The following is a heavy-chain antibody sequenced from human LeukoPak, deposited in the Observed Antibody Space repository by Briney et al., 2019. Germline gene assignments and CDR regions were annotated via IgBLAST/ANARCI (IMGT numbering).Heavy chain of an antibody. CDR3: ARGDIDASGYRLNWFDP. D-gene: IGHD3-22*01. J-gene: IGHJ5*02. V-gene: IGHV1-18*01. Sequence: ASVKVSCKASGFPFISYGVIWVRQAPGQGLEWIGWISANNGDTNYVQKFQGRVTMTTDTSTNTAYMELRNLRSEDTAVYYCARGDIDASGYRLNWFDPWGQGTLVTVSS. CDR1: GFPFISYG. CDR2: ISANNGDT.